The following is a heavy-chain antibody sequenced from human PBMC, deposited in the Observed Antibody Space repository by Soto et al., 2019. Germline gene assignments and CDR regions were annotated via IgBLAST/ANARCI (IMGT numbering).Heavy chain of an antibody. D-gene: IGHD2-2*01. Sequence: ASVKVSCKASGYTFTSYDINWVRQATGQGLEWMGWMNPNSGNTGYAQKFQGRVTMTRNTSISTAYMELSSLRSEDTAVYYCATHVRYQLLPNYYYYYYMDVWGKGTTVTVSS. J-gene: IGHJ6*03. CDR1: GYTFTSYD. CDR3: ATHVRYQLLPNYYYYYYMDV. CDR2: MNPNSGNT. V-gene: IGHV1-8*01.